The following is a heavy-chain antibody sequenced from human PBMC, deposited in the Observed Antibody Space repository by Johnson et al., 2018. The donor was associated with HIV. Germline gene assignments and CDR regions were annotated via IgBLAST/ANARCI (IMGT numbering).Heavy chain of an antibody. CDR1: GFTFSNHW. CDR3: ARFDGFITTLRVIGDAFDV. D-gene: IGHD3-22*01. Sequence: VQLVESGGGLVQPGGSLRLSCAASGFTFSNHWMSWVRQAPGKGLEYVANVNQDGSAKFYVDSVKGRFTISRDNAKNSLYLQMNSLRAEDTAVYYCARFDGFITTLRVIGDAFDVWGQGTMVTVSS. J-gene: IGHJ3*01. V-gene: IGHV3-7*02. CDR2: VNQDGSAK.